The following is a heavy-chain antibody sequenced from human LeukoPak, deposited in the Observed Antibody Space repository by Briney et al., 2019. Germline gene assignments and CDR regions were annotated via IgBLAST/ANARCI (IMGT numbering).Heavy chain of an antibody. J-gene: IGHJ4*02. CDR1: GFTFDDYP. V-gene: IGHV3-43*02. Sequence: PGGSLRLSCAASGFTFDDYPMHWVRQLPGKSLEWVSLISADGGTTHYADSFKGRFTISRDNSRNSLFLQMNSLRTEDTALYYCAKDYYWGQGTLVTVSS. CDR2: ISADGGTT. CDR3: AKDYY.